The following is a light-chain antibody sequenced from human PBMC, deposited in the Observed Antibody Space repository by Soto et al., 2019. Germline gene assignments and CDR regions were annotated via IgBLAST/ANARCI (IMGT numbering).Light chain of an antibody. Sequence: QSALTQPPSASGSPGQSVTISRTGTSSDIGGYNYVSWYQQHPGKAPKLIIYEVSKRPSGVPDRFSGSKSGNTASLTVSGLQGEDEADYYCSSYAGTNNYVFGAGTKVTVL. CDR1: SSDIGGYNY. V-gene: IGLV2-8*01. CDR3: SSYAGTNNYV. CDR2: EVS. J-gene: IGLJ1*01.